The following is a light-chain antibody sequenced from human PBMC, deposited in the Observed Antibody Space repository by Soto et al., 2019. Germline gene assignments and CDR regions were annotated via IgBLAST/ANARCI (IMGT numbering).Light chain of an antibody. CDR3: QQFDGSLWT. V-gene: IGKV3-20*01. CDR2: GAS. CDR1: QSVSSSY. Sequence: EIVLTQSPGTLSLSPGERATLSCRASQSVSSSYLAWYQQKPGQAPRLLIYGASSRATGIPDRFSGSGSGTDFTLTISRLEPEDCAVYYCQQFDGSLWTFDQGTQVEMK. J-gene: IGKJ1*01.